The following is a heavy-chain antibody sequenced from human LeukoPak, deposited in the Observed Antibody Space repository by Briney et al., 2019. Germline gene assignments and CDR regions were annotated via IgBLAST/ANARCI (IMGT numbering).Heavy chain of an antibody. CDR1: GFAFSSYS. CDR2: IGSSGSSI. D-gene: IGHD6-13*01. CDR3: ATFGAIAAAGFDY. Sequence: GGPLRLSCAASGFAFSSYSMNWVRQAPGKGLEWVSHIGSSGSSIYYAASVKGRFTISRDNAKNSLYLQMNSLRAEDTAVYYCATFGAIAAAGFDYWGQGTLVTVSS. V-gene: IGHV3-48*04. J-gene: IGHJ4*02.